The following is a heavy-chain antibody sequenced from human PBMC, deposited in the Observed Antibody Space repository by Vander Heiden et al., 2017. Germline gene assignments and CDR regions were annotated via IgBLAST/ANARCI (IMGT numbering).Heavy chain of an antibody. Sequence: EVLLVESGGGLVKPGGSLRLSCAASGFAFSTTSMNWVRQAPGKGLGGVEYMSGSGSYKYYPDSMKGRFTVSRENTNNPLYLEMNSLRVDDTAVYYCAKEGALITVPAIFDSWGQGALVTVSS. CDR1: GFAFSTTS. V-gene: IGHV3-21*01. CDR3: AKEGALITVPAIFDS. D-gene: IGHD2-2*01. J-gene: IGHJ5*01. CDR2: MSGSGSYK.